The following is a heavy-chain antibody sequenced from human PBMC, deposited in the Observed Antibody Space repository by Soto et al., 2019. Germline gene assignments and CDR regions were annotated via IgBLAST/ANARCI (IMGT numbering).Heavy chain of an antibody. J-gene: IGHJ3*02. Sequence: GGSLRLSCAASGFTFSSYGMHWVRQAPGKGLEWVAVISYDGSNKYYADSVKGRFTISRDNSKNTLYLHMNSLRAEDTAVYYCAKASGSYYDAFDIWGQGTMVTVSS. CDR1: GFTFSSYG. V-gene: IGHV3-30*18. CDR2: ISYDGSNK. CDR3: AKASGSYYDAFDI. D-gene: IGHD3-22*01.